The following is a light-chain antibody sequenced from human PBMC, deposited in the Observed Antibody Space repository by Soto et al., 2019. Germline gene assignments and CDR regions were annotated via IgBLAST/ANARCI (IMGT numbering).Light chain of an antibody. Sequence: SALTQPPSASGSPGQSVTISCTGSNNDIGGYTYVSWYQQLPGTAPQLLISDNHRRPSGVPDRFSGSKSGTSASLAISGLQSEDEATYFCAAWDVSLKGFVFGTGTKVTVL. V-gene: IGLV1-44*01. CDR1: NNDIGGYTY. CDR2: DNH. CDR3: AAWDVSLKGFV. J-gene: IGLJ1*01.